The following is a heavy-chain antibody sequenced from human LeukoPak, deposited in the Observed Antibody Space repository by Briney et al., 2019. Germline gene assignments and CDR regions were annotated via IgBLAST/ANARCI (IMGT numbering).Heavy chain of an antibody. Sequence: GGSLRLSCAASGFTFSSYGMNWVRQAPGKGLEWVANINQDGSEKIYVDSVKGRFIVSRDNAKDSLYLQMSSLRAEDAAIYYCVRDIDHWGQGTLVTVSS. J-gene: IGHJ4*02. V-gene: IGHV3-7*04. CDR2: INQDGSEK. CDR3: VRDIDH. CDR1: GFTFSSYG.